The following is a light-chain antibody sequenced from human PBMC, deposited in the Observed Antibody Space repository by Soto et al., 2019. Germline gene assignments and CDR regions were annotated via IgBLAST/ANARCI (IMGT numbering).Light chain of an antibody. J-gene: IGLJ2*01. Sequence: NLMLTQPHSVSESPGKTVTISCTRSSGSIASNYVQWYQQRPGSAPTTVIYEDNQRPSGVPDRFSGSIDSSSNSASLTISGLKTEDEADYSCQSYDSSNQVFGGGTKLTVL. CDR1: SGSIASNY. V-gene: IGLV6-57*04. CDR3: QSYDSSNQV. CDR2: EDN.